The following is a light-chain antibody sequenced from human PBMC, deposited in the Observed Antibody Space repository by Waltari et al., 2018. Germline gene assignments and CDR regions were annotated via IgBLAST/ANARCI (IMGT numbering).Light chain of an antibody. CDR1: QSVNSW. Sequence: DIQMTQSPSTLSASVVDRVTITCRASQSVNSWVAWYQQKPGKAPKLLIFKASILESGVPSRFSGSGSGTEFTLTISSLQPDDFATYHCQQYDSYWTFGQGTKVEIK. CDR2: KAS. J-gene: IGKJ1*01. CDR3: QQYDSYWT. V-gene: IGKV1-5*03.